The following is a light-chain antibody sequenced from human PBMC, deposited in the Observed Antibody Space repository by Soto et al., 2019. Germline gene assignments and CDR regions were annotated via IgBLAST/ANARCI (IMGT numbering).Light chain of an antibody. CDR3: QQFNNYPLT. CDR1: QGISSA. Sequence: AIQLTQSPSSLSASVGDRVTITCRASQGISSALACYQQKPGKAPKLLIYDASSLESGVPSRFSGSGSGTDFTLTISSLQPEDFATYYCQQFNNYPLTFGGGTKVDI. V-gene: IGKV1-13*01. J-gene: IGKJ4*01. CDR2: DAS.